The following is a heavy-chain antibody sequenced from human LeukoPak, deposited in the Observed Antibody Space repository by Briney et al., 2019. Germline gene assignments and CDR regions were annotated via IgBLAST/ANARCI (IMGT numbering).Heavy chain of an antibody. D-gene: IGHD3-9*01. CDR1: GFTFSSYA. Sequence: PGGSLRLSCAASGFTFSSYAMYWVRQAPGKGLEYVSAISSNAGSTYYANSVKGRFTISRDDSKNTLYLQMGSLRAEDMAVYYCARARNDVLRYFDWLVDYWGQGTLVTVSS. J-gene: IGHJ4*02. CDR3: ARARNDVLRYFDWLVDY. CDR2: ISSNAGST. V-gene: IGHV3-64*01.